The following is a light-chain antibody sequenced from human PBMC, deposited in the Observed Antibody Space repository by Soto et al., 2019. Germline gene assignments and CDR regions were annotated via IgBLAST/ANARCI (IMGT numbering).Light chain of an antibody. J-gene: IGKJ1*01. CDR3: KQTYSTPK. Sequence: DIQITHSPSTLPASVVDRVTITCRAGQSISTYLNWYQQKPGKAPKLLIYAVSTFPSGVPSRFGGSGSGTEFTLTISSLQPEDSGTYYCKQTYSTPKFGQGTKVDIK. V-gene: IGKV1-39*01. CDR2: AVS. CDR1: QSISTY.